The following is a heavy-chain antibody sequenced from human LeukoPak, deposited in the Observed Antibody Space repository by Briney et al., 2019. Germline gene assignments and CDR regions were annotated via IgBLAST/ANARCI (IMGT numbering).Heavy chain of an antibody. D-gene: IGHD2-2*03. Sequence: GGSLRLSCAASGFTFSSYAMHWVRQAPGKGLEWVAVISYDGSNKYYADSVKGRFTIPRDNSKNTLYLQMNSLRAEDTAVYYCARVDIVVVPAAILYYYYGMDVWGQGTTVTVSS. V-gene: IGHV3-30-3*01. CDR1: GFTFSSYA. CDR2: ISYDGSNK. CDR3: ARVDIVVVPAAILYYYYGMDV. J-gene: IGHJ6*02.